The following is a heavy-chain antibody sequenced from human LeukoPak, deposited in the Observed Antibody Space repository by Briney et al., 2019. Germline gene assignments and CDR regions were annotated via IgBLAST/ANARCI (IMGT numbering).Heavy chain of an antibody. J-gene: IGHJ6*02. D-gene: IGHD3-3*01. CDR1: GYTFTDYY. CDR3: ARGNYDFWSGYYIWTPQRSYYYYYGMDV. V-gene: IGHV1-2*06. CDR2: INPNSGTT. Sequence: ASVKVSCKASGYTFTDYYIHWVRQAPGQGLEWVGRINPNSGTTHYPQKFQGRVTMTRDTSTSTVYMELSSLRSEDTAVYYCARGNYDFWSGYYIWTPQRSYYYYYGMDVWGQGTTVTVSS.